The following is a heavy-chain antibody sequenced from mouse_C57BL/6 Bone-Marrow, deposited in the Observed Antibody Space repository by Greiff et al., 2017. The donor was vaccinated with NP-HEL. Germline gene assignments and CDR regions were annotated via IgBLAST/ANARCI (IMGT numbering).Heavy chain of an antibody. CDR1: GYTFTSYW. V-gene: IGHV1-64*01. J-gene: IGHJ2*01. CDR2: IHPNSGST. CDR3: AREGGGDYFDY. Sequence: QVQLQQPGAELVKPGASVKLSCKASGYTFTSYWMHWVKQRPGQGLEWIGMIHPNSGSTNYNEKFKSKATLTVDKSSSTAYMQLSSLTSEDSAVYYCAREGGGDYFDYWGQGTTLTVSS.